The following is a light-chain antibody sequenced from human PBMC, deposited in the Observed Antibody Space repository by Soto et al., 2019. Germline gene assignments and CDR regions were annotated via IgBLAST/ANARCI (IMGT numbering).Light chain of an antibody. J-gene: IGKJ2*01. CDR1: QSVSSNF. CDR2: GAS. CDR3: QQYGRSPPMYT. V-gene: IGKV3-20*01. Sequence: IVFTKSPGTLSLSPGERATLSCRASQSVSSNFLAWYQQKPGQAPRLLIYGASTRAAGVPDRFSGSGSGTDFTFTITRLEPEDFAVYYCQQYGRSPPMYTFGQGTKLGVK.